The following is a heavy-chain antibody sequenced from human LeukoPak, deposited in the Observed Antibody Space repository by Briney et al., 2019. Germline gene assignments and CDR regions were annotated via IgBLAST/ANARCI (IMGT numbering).Heavy chain of an antibody. CDR1: GYTFTGYY. CDR3: ARDWDYYDSSGYYSDAFDI. CDR2: INPNSGGT. J-gene: IGHJ3*02. D-gene: IGHD3-22*01. Sequence: ASVKVSCKASGYTFTGYYMHWVRQAPGQGLEWMGRINPNSGGTNYAQKFQGRVTMTRDTSISTAYMELSRLRSDDTAVYYCARDWDYYDSSGYYSDAFDIRGQGTMVTVSS. V-gene: IGHV1-2*06.